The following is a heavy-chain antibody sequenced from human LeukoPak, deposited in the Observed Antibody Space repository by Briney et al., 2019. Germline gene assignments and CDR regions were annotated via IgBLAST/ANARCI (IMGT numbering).Heavy chain of an antibody. CDR1: GFTVSSNY. J-gene: IGHJ4*02. V-gene: IGHV3-66*01. D-gene: IGHD5-18*01. CDR2: IYSGGRT. CDR3: AKGELGLWFDY. Sequence: GGSLRLSCAASGFTVSSNYMSWVRQAPGKGLEWVSVIYSGGRTYYADSVKGRFTISRDNSKNTLYLQMNSLRAEDTAVYYCAKGELGLWFDYWGQGTLVTVSS.